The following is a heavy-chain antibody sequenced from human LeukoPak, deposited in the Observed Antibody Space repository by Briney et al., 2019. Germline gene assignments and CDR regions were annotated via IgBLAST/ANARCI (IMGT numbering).Heavy chain of an antibody. V-gene: IGHV1-46*01. CDR1: GYTFTSYY. CDR2: ISPGRGNT. J-gene: IGHJ4*02. CDR3: ARDRDWGSSDPFDY. Sequence: ASVKVSCKASGYTFTSYYMHWVRQVPGQGLEWMGIISPGRGNTNYAQNFHGRVTPTRDTSTSTIYMELSSLRSEDTAVYYCARDRDWGSSDPFDYWGQGTLVTVSS. D-gene: IGHD7-27*01.